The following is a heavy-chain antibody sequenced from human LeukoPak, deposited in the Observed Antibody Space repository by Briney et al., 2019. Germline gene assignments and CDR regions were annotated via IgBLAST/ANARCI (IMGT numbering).Heavy chain of an antibody. Sequence: SQTLSLTCSVSGGSISSSSYYWGWIRQTPGKGLEWIGNIYYSGSTYYNPSLKSRVTTSVDTSKNQFSLKLSSVTAADTAVYYCARVDYYGSGSSRYYYYMDVWGKGTTVTVSS. V-gene: IGHV4-39*01. CDR3: ARVDYYGSGSSRYYYYMDV. D-gene: IGHD3-10*01. J-gene: IGHJ6*03. CDR1: GGSISSSSYY. CDR2: IYYSGST.